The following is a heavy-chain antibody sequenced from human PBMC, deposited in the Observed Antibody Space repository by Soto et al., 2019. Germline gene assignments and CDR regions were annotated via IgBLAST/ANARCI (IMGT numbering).Heavy chain of an antibody. V-gene: IGHV4-30-4*01. D-gene: IGHD4-17*01. Sequence: QVQLQESGPGLVKSSQTQSLTCTVSGGSISHGDYYWSWIRQPPGKGLEWVGYIYYTGTTYFNPSLKSRLTISIDTSKSQFSLNLSSVTAADTAVYFCARVTGDYDFDYWGQGTLVTVSS. J-gene: IGHJ4*02. CDR2: IYYTGTT. CDR1: GGSISHGDYY. CDR3: ARVTGDYDFDY.